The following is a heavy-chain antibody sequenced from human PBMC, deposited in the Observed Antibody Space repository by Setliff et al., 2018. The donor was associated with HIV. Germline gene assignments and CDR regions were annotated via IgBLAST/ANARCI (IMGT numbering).Heavy chain of an antibody. CDR2: IKKDGSEK. Sequence: PGGSLRLSCAASGFSFSSYWMTWVRQAPGKGLEWVANIKKDGSEKYYVGSVKGRFTISRDNAKNSLYLEMNSLRVEDTALYYCAKDARKSTTQYNYFGPWGQGTLVTVSS. J-gene: IGHJ5*02. CDR1: GFSFSSYW. V-gene: IGHV3-7*03. CDR3: AKDARKSTTQYNYFGP.